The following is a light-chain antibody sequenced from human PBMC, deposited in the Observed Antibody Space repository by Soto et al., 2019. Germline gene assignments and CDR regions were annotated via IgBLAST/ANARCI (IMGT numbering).Light chain of an antibody. CDR2: AAS. J-gene: IGKJ4*01. CDR1: HSVRSN. Sequence: ETVMTQSPVTLSLSPVDRATLSCRASHSVRSNLAWYQQKPGQPPRLLIYAASTRATGIPGRFSGSGSGTEFTLTISSLQSEDSAVYYCQQYNDWPPLTFGGGTKVEIK. CDR3: QQYNDWPPLT. V-gene: IGKV3-15*01.